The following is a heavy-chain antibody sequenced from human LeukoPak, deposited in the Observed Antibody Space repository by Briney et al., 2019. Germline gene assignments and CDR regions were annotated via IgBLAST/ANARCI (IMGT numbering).Heavy chain of an antibody. Sequence: ASVKVSCKASGYTFTSYAMHWVRQAPGQRLEWMGWINAGNGNTKYSQEFQGRVTITRDTSASTAYMEPSSLRSEDMAVYYCARVVKYRSGPLTDLLPYYFDYWGQGTLVTVSS. CDR3: ARVVKYRSGPLTDLLPYYFDY. CDR1: GYTFTSYA. D-gene: IGHD6-19*01. J-gene: IGHJ4*02. V-gene: IGHV1-3*03. CDR2: INAGNGNT.